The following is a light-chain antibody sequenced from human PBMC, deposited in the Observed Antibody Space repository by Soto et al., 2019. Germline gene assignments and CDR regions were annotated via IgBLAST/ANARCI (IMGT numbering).Light chain of an antibody. V-gene: IGKV3D-15*01. CDR3: QQHNQWPIT. CDR1: QIAVNF. J-gene: IGKJ5*01. CDR2: YIS. Sequence: EIVMTQSPATLSVSPGETASLSCRASQIAVNFLACYQQKPCQAPMLLIYYISTRATGIPARFSGSGSGTEFTLTINSLQSEDSAVYYCQQHNQWPITFGQGTRLEIK.